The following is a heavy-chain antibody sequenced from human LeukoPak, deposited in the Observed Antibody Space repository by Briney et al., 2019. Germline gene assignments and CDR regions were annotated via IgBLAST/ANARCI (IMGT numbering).Heavy chain of an antibody. V-gene: IGHV3-11*01. CDR2: ISSSGNTI. D-gene: IGHD6-6*01. CDR1: GFTFSDYY. J-gene: IGHJ5*02. CDR3: ARDARPRDWFDP. Sequence: PGGSLRLSCAASGFTFSDYYMSWIRQAPGKGLEWVSYISSSGNTIYYADSVKGRFTISRDNAKNSLYPQMNSLRAEDTAVYYCARDARPRDWFDPWGQGTLVTVSS.